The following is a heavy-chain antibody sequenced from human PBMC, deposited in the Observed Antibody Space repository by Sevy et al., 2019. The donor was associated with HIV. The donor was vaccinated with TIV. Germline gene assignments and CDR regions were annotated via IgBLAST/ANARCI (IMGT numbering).Heavy chain of an antibody. J-gene: IGHJ6*03. V-gene: IGHV3-30-3*01. D-gene: IGHD3-16*01. Sequence: GGSLRLSCAASGFTFSSYAMHWVRQAPGKGLEWVAVISYDGSNKYYADSVKGRFTISRDNSKNTLYLQMNSLRAEDTAVYYCARPGNYVYMDVWGKGTTVTVSS. CDR1: GFTFSSYA. CDR2: ISYDGSNK. CDR3: ARPGNYVYMDV.